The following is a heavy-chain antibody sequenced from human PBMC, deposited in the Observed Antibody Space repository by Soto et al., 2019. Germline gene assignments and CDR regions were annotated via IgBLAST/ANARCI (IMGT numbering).Heavy chain of an antibody. Sequence: EVQLLESGGGLVQPGGSLRLSCAASGFTFSSYAMSWVRQAPGKGLEWVSAISGSGVSTYYTDSVKGRFTISRDNSKNTLYLQMNSLRAEDTAVYYCAKEGEHSSGWANFDYWGQGTLVTVSS. D-gene: IGHD6-19*01. CDR2: ISGSGVST. CDR1: GFTFSSYA. CDR3: AKEGEHSSGWANFDY. V-gene: IGHV3-23*01. J-gene: IGHJ4*02.